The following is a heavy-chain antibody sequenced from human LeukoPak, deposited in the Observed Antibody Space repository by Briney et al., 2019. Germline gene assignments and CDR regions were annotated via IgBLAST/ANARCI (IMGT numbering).Heavy chain of an antibody. Sequence: SETLSLTCTVSGGSISSSSYYWGWIRQPPGKGLEWIGSIYYSGSTYYNPSLKSRVTISVDTSKNQFSLKLSSVTAADTAVYYCARLGDDYVWGSYRYTGGDVWGQGTTVTVSS. D-gene: IGHD3-16*02. CDR3: ARLGDDYVWGSYRYTGGDV. CDR1: GGSISSSSYY. CDR2: IYYSGST. V-gene: IGHV4-39*01. J-gene: IGHJ6*02.